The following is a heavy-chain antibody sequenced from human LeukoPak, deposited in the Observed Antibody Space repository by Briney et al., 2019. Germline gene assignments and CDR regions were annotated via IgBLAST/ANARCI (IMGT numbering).Heavy chain of an antibody. V-gene: IGHV3-11*01. Sequence: GGSLRLSCAASGFTFSDYYMSWIRQAPGKGLEWVSYISSSGSTIYYADSVKGRFTISRDNAKNSLYPQMNSLRAEDTAVYYCARTATTPYYFDYWGQGTLVTVSS. D-gene: IGHD5-12*01. CDR3: ARTATTPYYFDY. CDR1: GFTFSDYY. J-gene: IGHJ4*02. CDR2: ISSSGSTI.